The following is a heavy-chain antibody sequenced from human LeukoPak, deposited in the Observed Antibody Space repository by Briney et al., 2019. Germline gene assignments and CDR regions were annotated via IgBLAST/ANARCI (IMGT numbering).Heavy chain of an antibody. CDR3: AREPPGY. J-gene: IGHJ4*02. CDR1: GGSVTSGNYY. CDR2: IYTNGGA. Sequence: SQTLPLTCTVSGGSVTSGNYYWNWIRQPAGKGLEWIGRIYTNGGASYNPSLKSRVTISIDASKNQFSLKLSSVTAADTAVYYCAREPPGYWGQGILVTVSS. V-gene: IGHV4-61*02.